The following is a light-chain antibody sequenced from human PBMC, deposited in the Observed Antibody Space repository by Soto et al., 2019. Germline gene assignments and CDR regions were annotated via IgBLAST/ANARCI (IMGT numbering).Light chain of an antibody. CDR3: QQYDSYWT. V-gene: IGKV1-5*03. J-gene: IGKJ1*01. CDR1: QSISSW. Sequence: DIQMTQSPSTLSASVGDRVTITCRASQSISSWLAWYQQKPGKAPKLLIYKASNLESGVPSRFSGSGSGTEFTPTISSLQPDDFATYYCQQYDSYWTFGQGTKVEIE. CDR2: KAS.